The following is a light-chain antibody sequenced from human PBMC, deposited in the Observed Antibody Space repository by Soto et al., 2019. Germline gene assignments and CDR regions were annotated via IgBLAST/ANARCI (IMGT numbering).Light chain of an antibody. CDR2: GAS. J-gene: IGKJ4*01. CDR1: QSVRSN. CDR3: HQYNMWPPLI. V-gene: IGKV3-15*01. Sequence: EIVMTQSPATLSLSPGESATLSCRASQSVRSNLAWYQQKPGQAPRLLIYGASTRATGIPARFSGSGSGTEFTLTISGLHSEDFAVYYCHQYNMWPPLIFGGGTKVEIK.